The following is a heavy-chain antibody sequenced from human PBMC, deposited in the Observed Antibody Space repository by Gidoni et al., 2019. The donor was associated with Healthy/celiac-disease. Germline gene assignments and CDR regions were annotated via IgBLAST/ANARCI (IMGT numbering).Heavy chain of an antibody. CDR2: INPNSGGT. CDR3: ARERLGYCSGGSCYGDAFDI. D-gene: IGHD2-15*01. CDR1: GYTFTGYY. V-gene: IGHV1-2*02. J-gene: IGHJ3*02. Sequence: QVQLVQSGAEVTQPGASVKVSCKASGYTFTGYYMHWVRQAPGQGLEWMGWINPNSGGTNYAQKFQGRVTMTRDTSISTAYMELSRLRSDDTAVYYCARERLGYCSGGSCYGDAFDIWGQGTMVTVSS.